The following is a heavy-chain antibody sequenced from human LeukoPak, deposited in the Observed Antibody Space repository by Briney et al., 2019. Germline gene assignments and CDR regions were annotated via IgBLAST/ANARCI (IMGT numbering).Heavy chain of an antibody. Sequence: GGSLRLSCAASGFTFSDSWMTWVRQAPGKGLEWVANIKEDGSQKYYVDSVKGRFTISRDNAKNSLYLQMSGLRVEDTALYYCARDIPGPWFDPWGQGILVTVSS. V-gene: IGHV3-7*01. CDR1: GFTFSDSW. CDR3: ARDIPGPWFDP. D-gene: IGHD2-2*02. CDR2: IKEDGSQK. J-gene: IGHJ5*02.